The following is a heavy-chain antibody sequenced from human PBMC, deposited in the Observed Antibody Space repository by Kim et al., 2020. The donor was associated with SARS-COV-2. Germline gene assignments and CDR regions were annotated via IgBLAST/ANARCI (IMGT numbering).Heavy chain of an antibody. D-gene: IGHD3-10*01. V-gene: IGHV3-48*02. CDR3: ARGPWFPENYYYGMDV. J-gene: IGHJ6*02. Sequence: SVNGRFTISRDNAENSLYLQMNSLRDEDTAVYYCARGPWFPENYYYGMDVWGQGTTVTVSS.